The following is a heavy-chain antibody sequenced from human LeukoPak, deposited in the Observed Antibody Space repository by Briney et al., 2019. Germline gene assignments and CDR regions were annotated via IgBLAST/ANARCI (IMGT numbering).Heavy chain of an antibody. CDR2: INHSGST. V-gene: IGHV4-34*01. CDR3: ARLARAVASFDY. J-gene: IGHJ4*02. CDR1: GGSFSGYY. D-gene: IGHD6-19*01. Sequence: SETLSLTCAVYGGSFSGYYWSWIRQPPGKGLEWIGEINHSGSTNYNPSLKCRVTISVDTSKNQFSLKLSSVTAADTAVYYCARLARAVASFDYWGQGTLVTVSS.